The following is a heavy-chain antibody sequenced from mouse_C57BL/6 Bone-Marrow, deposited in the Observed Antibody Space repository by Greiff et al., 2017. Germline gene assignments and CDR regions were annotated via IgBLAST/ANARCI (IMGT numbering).Heavy chain of an antibody. CDR3: ARKRGSGWYFDV. V-gene: IGHV2-2*01. D-gene: IGHD1-3*01. CDR2: IWSGGST. J-gene: IGHJ1*03. Sequence: VKVVESGPGLVQPSQSLSITCTVSGFSLTSYGVHWVRQSPGKGLEWLGVIWSGGSTDYNAAFISRLSISKDNSKSQVFFKMNSLQADDTAIYYCARKRGSGWYFDVWGTGTTVTVSS. CDR1: GFSLTSYG.